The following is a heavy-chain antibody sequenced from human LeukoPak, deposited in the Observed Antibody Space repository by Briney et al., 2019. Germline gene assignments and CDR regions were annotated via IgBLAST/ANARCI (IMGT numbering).Heavy chain of an antibody. Sequence: PGGSLRLSCAASGFTLSSYSMNWVRQAPGKGLEWVSSISSSSSYIYYADSVKGRFTISRDNAKNSLYLQMNSLRAEDTAVYYCARDLAYGYVWGSSTFDYWGQGTLVTVSS. CDR1: GFTLSSYS. J-gene: IGHJ4*02. V-gene: IGHV3-21*01. CDR3: ARDLAYGYVWGSSTFDY. D-gene: IGHD3-16*01. CDR2: ISSSSSYI.